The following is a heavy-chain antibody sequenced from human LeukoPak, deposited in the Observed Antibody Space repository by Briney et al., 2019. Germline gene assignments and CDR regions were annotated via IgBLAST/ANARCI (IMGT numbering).Heavy chain of an antibody. V-gene: IGHV3-7*01. D-gene: IGHD5-24*01. CDR3: ARGSAEMRDAFDI. CDR1: GFTFSSYW. CDR2: IKQDGSEK. J-gene: IGHJ3*02. Sequence: GGSLRLSCAASGFTFSSYWMSWVRQAAGKGLEWVANIKQDGSEKYYVDSVKGRFTISRDNAKNSLYLQMSSLRAEDTAVYYCARGSAEMRDAFDIWGQGTMVTVSS.